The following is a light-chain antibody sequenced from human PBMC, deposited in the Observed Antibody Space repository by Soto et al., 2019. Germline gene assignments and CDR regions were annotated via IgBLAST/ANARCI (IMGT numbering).Light chain of an antibody. J-gene: IGKJ5*01. Sequence: TVSTQSPATLSLSPGERASLSCRASQSVGDYLAWYQQKPGQAPRLLIYDASNRAAGVPYRFRGSGSGTDFTLTISSVEPEDFGVYYCQQRSDWPPITFGQGTRLEI. CDR3: QQRSDWPPIT. CDR1: QSVGDY. CDR2: DAS. V-gene: IGKV3-11*01.